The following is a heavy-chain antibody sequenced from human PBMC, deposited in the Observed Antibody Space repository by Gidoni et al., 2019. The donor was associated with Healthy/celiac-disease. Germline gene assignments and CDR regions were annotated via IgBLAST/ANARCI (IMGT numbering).Heavy chain of an antibody. D-gene: IGHD3-22*01. CDR3: ARARYDSSGYYSGNDY. Sequence: GSLRLSCAASGFTFSSYEMNWVRQAPGKGLECVSYISSSGSTIYYADSVKGRFTISRDNAKNSLYLQMNSLRAEDTAVYYCARARYDSSGYYSGNDYWGQGTLVTVSS. CDR1: GFTFSSYE. V-gene: IGHV3-48*03. J-gene: IGHJ4*02. CDR2: ISSSGSTI.